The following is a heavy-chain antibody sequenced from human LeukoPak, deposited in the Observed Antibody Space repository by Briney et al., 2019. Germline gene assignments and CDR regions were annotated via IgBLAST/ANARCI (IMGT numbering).Heavy chain of an antibody. Sequence: PGGSLRLSCAASGFTFSSYGMHWVRQAPGKGLEWVAFIRYDGSNKYYADSVKGRFTISRDNSKNTLYLQMNSLRAEDTAVYYCARGVAAAASVSSNFDYWGQGTLVTVSS. D-gene: IGHD6-13*01. V-gene: IGHV3-30*02. CDR3: ARGVAAAASVSSNFDY. CDR2: IRYDGSNK. CDR1: GFTFSSYG. J-gene: IGHJ4*02.